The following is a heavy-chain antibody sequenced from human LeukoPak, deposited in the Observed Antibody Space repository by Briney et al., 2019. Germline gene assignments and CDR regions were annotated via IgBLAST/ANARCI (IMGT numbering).Heavy chain of an antibody. CDR2: INHSGST. CDR1: GGSFSGYY. D-gene: IGHD5-12*01. CDR3: ARASSGATTYYYYYYGMDV. J-gene: IGHJ6*02. V-gene: IGHV4-34*01. Sequence: PSETLSLTCAVYGGSFSGYYWSWIRQPPGKGLEWIGEINHSGSTNYNPSLKSRVTISVDTSKNQFSLKLSSVTAADTAVYYCARASSGATTYYYYYYGMDVWGQGTTVTVSS.